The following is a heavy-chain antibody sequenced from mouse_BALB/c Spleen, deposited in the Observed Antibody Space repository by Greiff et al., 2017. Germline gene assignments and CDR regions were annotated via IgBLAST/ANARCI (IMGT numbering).Heavy chain of an antibody. CDR3: ARAELRLFAY. D-gene: IGHD1-2*01. J-gene: IGHJ3*01. V-gene: IGHV1-18*01. CDR1: GYTFTDYN. Sequence: EVQLQQSGPELVKPGASVKIPCKASGYTFTDYNMDWVKQSHGKSLEWIGDINPNNGGTIYNQKFKGKATLTVDKSSSTASMGLRSLTSEDTAVYFCARAELRLFAYWGQGTLVTVSA. CDR2: INPNNGGT.